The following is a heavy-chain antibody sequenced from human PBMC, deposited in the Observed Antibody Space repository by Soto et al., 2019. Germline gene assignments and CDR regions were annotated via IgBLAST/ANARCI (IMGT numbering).Heavy chain of an antibody. CDR1: GFTFSDYA. J-gene: IGHJ4*02. Sequence: VQLVESGGGVVQPGRSLRLSCAASGFTFSDYAMHWVRQAPGKGLEWVAVVSHDGRNTHSADSVKGRFTISRDSSKNTVPLEMTSLRAEDTAVYYCAKGGRQWLVTSDFNYWGQGALVTVSS. CDR3: AKGGRQWLVTSDFNY. D-gene: IGHD6-19*01. CDR2: VSHDGRNT. V-gene: IGHV3-30*18.